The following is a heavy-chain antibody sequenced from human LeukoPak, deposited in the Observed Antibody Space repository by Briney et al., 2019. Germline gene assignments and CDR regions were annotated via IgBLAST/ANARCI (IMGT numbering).Heavy chain of an antibody. Sequence: PSETLSLTCAVYGGSFSGYYWSWIRQPPGKGLEWIGEINHSGSTNYNPSLKSRVTISVDTSKSQFSLKLSSVTAADTAVYYCARRRHYYGSGSPFDYWGQGTLVTVSS. V-gene: IGHV4-34*01. D-gene: IGHD3-10*01. CDR2: INHSGST. J-gene: IGHJ4*02. CDR3: ARRRHYYGSGSPFDY. CDR1: GGSFSGYY.